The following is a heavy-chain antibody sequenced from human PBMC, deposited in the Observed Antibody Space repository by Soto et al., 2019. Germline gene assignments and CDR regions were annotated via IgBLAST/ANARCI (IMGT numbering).Heavy chain of an antibody. J-gene: IGHJ6*02. CDR1: GFSLSNARMG. CDR2: IFSNDEK. D-gene: IGHD6-6*01. CDR3: ARIMLVDHNYYYYYYGMDV. V-gene: IGHV2-26*01. Sequence: QVTLKESGPVLVKPTETLTLTCTVSGFSLSNARMGVSWIRQPPGKALEWLAHIFSNDEKSYSTSLKSRLTISKDTSKSQVVLTMTNMDPVDTATYYCARIMLVDHNYYYYYYGMDVWGQGTTVTVSS.